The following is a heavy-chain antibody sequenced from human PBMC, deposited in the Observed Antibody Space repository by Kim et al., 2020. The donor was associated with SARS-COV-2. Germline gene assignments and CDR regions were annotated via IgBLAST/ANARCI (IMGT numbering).Heavy chain of an antibody. J-gene: IGHJ6*02. D-gene: IGHD3-3*01. CDR1: GGSFSGYY. CDR3: AGGRLPTIFGVVIFRYGMDV. Sequence: SETLSLTCAVYGGSFSGYYWSWIRQPPGKGLEWIGEINHSGSTNYNPSLKSRVTISVDTSKNQFSLKLSPVTAADTAVYYCAGGRLPTIFGVVIFRYGMDVWGQGTTDTVS. V-gene: IGHV4-34*01. CDR2: INHSGST.